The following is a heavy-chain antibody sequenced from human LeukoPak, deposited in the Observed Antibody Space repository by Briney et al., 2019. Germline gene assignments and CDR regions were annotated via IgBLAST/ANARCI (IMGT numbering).Heavy chain of an antibody. V-gene: IGHV4-59*01. J-gene: IGHJ4*02. D-gene: IGHD3-9*01. Sequence: SETLSLTCTVSGGSISSYYWSWIRQPPGKGLEWIGYIYYSGSTNYNPSLKSRVTISVDTSKNQFSLKLSSVTAADTAVYYCARGGQENYDILTGYYNHAFDYWGQGTLVTASS. CDR2: IYYSGST. CDR1: GGSISSYY. CDR3: ARGGQENYDILTGYYNHAFDY.